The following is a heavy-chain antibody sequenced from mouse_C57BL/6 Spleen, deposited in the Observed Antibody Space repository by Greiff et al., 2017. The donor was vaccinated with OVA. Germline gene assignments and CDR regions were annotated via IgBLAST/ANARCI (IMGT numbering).Heavy chain of an antibody. CDR3: AEEALYGSNLYYAMDY. J-gene: IGHJ4*01. D-gene: IGHD1-1*01. CDR1: GYTFTSYW. Sequence: QVQLQQPGTELVKPGASVKLSCKASGYTFTSYWMHWVKQRPGQGLEWIGNINPSNGGTNYNEKFKSKATLTVDKSSSTAYMQLSSLTSEDSAVYYCAEEALYGSNLYYAMDYWGQGTSVTVSS. V-gene: IGHV1-53*01. CDR2: INPSNGGT.